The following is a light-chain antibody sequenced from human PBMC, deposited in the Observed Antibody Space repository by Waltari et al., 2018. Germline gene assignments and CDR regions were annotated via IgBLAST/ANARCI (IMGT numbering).Light chain of an antibody. Sequence: EIVMTQSPATLPVSPGERATLSCRASQSVSSNLAWYQQRPGQAPRLLIYGASTRATGIPARFSGSGSGTEFTLTISSLQSEDFAVYYCQQYYNWPRTFGQGTKVEIK. V-gene: IGKV3-15*01. CDR2: GAS. CDR1: QSVSSN. CDR3: QQYYNWPRT. J-gene: IGKJ1*01.